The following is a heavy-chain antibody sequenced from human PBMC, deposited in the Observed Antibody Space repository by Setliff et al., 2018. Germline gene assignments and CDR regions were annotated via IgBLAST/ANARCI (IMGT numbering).Heavy chain of an antibody. J-gene: IGHJ4*02. Sequence: SETLSLTCTVSGASISSGTYYWAWIRQPPGKGLEWIGEITHTGTTGSTKYNPSLKSRVTMSIDTSKNQFSLMVTSVTAADTAVYYCARGRNVASRLLDSWGQGTLVTVSS. CDR3: ARGRNVASRLLDS. D-gene: IGHD6-6*01. V-gene: IGHV4-39*07. CDR2: ITHTGTTGST. CDR1: GASISSGTYY.